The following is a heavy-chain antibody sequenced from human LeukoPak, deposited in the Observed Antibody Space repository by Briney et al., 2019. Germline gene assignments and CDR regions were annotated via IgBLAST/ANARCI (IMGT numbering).Heavy chain of an antibody. CDR2: IYYSGST. Sequence: SETLSLTCTVSGGSISRSSYYWGWIRQPPGKGLEWIGSIYYSGSTYYNPSLKSRVTISIDTSKNQFSLKLSSVTAADTAVYYCARLNIAAAGSYYFDYWGQGTLVTVSS. J-gene: IGHJ4*02. CDR3: ARLNIAAAGSYYFDY. V-gene: IGHV4-39*01. D-gene: IGHD6-13*01. CDR1: GGSISRSSYY.